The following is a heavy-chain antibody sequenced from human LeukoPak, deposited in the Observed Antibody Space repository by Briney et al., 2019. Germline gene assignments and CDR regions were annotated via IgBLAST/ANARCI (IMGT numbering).Heavy chain of an antibody. D-gene: IGHD3-9*01. V-gene: IGHV4-34*01. CDR2: INHSGST. J-gene: IGHJ6*04. CDR1: GGYFSGYY. CDR3: ARGPRYFDRYYYYGMDV. Sequence: SETLSLTCAVYGGYFSGYYWSWIRQPPGKGLEWIGEINHSGSTNYNPSLKSRVTISVDTSKNQFSLKLSSVTAADTAVYYSARGPRYFDRYYYYGMDVWGKGTTVTVSS.